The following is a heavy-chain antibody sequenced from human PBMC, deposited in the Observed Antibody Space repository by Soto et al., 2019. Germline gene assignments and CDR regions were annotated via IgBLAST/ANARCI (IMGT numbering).Heavy chain of an antibody. CDR1: GGTFSSDA. Sequence: SVKVSCKASGGTFSSDAISWVRQAPGQGLEWMGGIIPIFGTANYAQKFQGRVTITADESTSTAYMELSSLRSEDTAVYYCARDPSYDSSGYYYYYGMDVWGQGTTVTVSS. J-gene: IGHJ6*02. CDR2: IIPIFGTA. D-gene: IGHD3-22*01. CDR3: ARDPSYDSSGYYYYYGMDV. V-gene: IGHV1-69*13.